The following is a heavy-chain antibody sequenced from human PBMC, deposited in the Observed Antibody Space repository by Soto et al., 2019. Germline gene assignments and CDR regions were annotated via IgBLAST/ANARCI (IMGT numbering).Heavy chain of an antibody. V-gene: IGHV3-23*01. CDR1: GFTFSSYA. CDR2: ISLGDGST. D-gene: IGHD1-26*01. J-gene: IGHJ4*02. Sequence: EVQLLESGGDLVQPGGSLRLSCAASGFTFSSYAMSWVRQAPGKGLEWVSSISLGDGSTYFADSVKGRFTISREKSKKSLYLQMSSLRPEETAVYYCARPRSGSNGGKLDYWGQGTLVTVSS. CDR3: ARPRSGSNGGKLDY.